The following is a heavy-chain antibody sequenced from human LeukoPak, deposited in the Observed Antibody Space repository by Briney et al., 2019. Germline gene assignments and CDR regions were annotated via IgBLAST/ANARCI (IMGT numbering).Heavy chain of an antibody. CDR1: GGSMYDYY. V-gene: IGHV4-59*01. CDR3: ARVRLSGVIDY. J-gene: IGHJ4*02. D-gene: IGHD2-8*01. CDR2: IHYNGRT. Sequence: PSETLSLSCTVSGGSMYDYYWSWIRQPPVKGLPGIGHIHYNGRTNYNQSLASPATISIDMTTKQSSLNLRSVTAPATAVYYCARVRLSGVIDYWGQGTLVTVSS.